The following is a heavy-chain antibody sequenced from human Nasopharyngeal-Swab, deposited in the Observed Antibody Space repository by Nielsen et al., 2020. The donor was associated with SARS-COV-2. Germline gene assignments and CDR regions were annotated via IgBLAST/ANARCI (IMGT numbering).Heavy chain of an antibody. J-gene: IGHJ4*02. V-gene: IGHV1-46*03. CDR2: INPSGGSA. D-gene: IGHD3-10*01. Sequence: ASVKVSCKASGYSFTSYHMNWVRQAPGQGLEWMGIINPSGGSATYAQRFQGKVTMTRETSTSTVFMELSSLKSEDTAVYYCARDRYGSGSFLGYWGQGTLVTVSS. CDR1: GYSFTSYH. CDR3: ARDRYGSGSFLGY.